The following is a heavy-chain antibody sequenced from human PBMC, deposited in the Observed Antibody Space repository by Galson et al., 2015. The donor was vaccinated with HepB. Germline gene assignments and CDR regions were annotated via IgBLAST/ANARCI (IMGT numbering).Heavy chain of an antibody. D-gene: IGHD3-22*01. CDR2: INPNSGGT. CDR1: GYTFTGYY. V-gene: IGHV1-2*02. J-gene: IGHJ6*03. CDR3: ATADSSGYGRPYYYYYMDV. Sequence: SVKVSCKASGYTFTGYYMHWVRQAPGQGLEWMGWINPNSGGTNYAQKFQGRVTMTRDTSISTAYMELSRLRSDDTAVYYCATADSSGYGRPYYYYYMDVWGKGTTVTVSS.